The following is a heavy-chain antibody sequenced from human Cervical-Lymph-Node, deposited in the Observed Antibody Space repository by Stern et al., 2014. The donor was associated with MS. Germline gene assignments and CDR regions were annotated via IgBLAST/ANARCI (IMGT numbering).Heavy chain of an antibody. V-gene: IGHV1-18*01. CDR3: ARGLLGSENAFDI. J-gene: IGHJ3*02. D-gene: IGHD2-15*01. CDR1: GYTFTSYG. CDR2: CSSYNCNT. Sequence: VQLVGSGAEVKKPGASVKVTCKASGYTFTSYGISWVRQAPGQGIEWMGLCSSYNCNTNYAQKLQCIVTMTTDTSSSTAYMELRSLRSDDTAVYYCARGLLGSENAFDIWGQGTMVTVSS.